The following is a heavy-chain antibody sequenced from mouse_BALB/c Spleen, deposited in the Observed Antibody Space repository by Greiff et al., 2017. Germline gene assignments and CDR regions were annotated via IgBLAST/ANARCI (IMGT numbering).Heavy chain of an antibody. CDR3: TRGGYDGAWFAY. J-gene: IGHJ3*01. D-gene: IGHD2-2*01. Sequence: QVQLQQPGAELVKPGASVKLSCKASGYTFTSYWMYWVQQRPGQGLERIGEINPSNGGTNYNEKFKSKATLTVDKSSSTAYMQLSSLTSEDSVVYYCTRGGYDGAWFAYWGQGTLVTVSA. CDR1: GYTFTSYW. CDR2: INPSNGGT. V-gene: IGHV1S81*02.